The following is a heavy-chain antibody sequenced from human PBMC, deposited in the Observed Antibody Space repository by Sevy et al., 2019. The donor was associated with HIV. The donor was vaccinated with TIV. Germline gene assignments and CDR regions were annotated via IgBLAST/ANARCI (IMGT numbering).Heavy chain of an antibody. CDR2: IYYNGHI. Sequence: SETLSLTCTVSGGSITSLYWNWIRQPPGKGLEWIANIYYNGHINYNPSLKSRVTLSLDTYKNQFSRRLSSVTAAETAMYYCAGENAWGRGYSWGQGTLVTVSS. D-gene: IGHD1-26*01. CDR3: AGENAWGRGYS. V-gene: IGHV4-59*08. CDR1: GGSITSLY. J-gene: IGHJ4*02.